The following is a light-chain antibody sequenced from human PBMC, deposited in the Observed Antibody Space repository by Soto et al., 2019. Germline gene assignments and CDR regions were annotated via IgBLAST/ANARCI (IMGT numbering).Light chain of an antibody. V-gene: IGLV2-8*01. CDR1: SSDVGGYNF. J-gene: IGLJ2*01. CDR3: SSSAGSNIVV. CDR2: EVS. Sequence: QSALTQPPSASGSPGPSVTISCTGTSSDVGGYNFVSWYQQHPGKAPKLMIYEVSERPAGVPDRYSGSKSGNTASLTVSGLQAEDEADYYCSSSAGSNIVVFGGGTKLTVL.